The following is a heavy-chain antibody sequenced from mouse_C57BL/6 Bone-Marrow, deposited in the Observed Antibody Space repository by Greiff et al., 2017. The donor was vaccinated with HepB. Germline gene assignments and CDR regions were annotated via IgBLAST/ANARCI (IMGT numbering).Heavy chain of an antibody. CDR2: ISNGGGST. V-gene: IGHV5-12*01. Sequence: EVQGVESGGGLVQPGGSLKLSCAASGFTFSDYYMYWVRQTPEKRLEWVAYISNGGGSTYYPDTVKGRFTISRDNAKNTLYLQMSRLKSEDTAMHYCARHLSRAMDYWGQGTSVTVSS. CDR3: ARHLSRAMDY. D-gene: IGHD6-5*01. J-gene: IGHJ4*01. CDR1: GFTFSDYY.